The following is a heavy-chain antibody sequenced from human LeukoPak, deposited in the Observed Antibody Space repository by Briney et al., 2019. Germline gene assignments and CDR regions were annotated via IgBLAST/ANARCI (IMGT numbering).Heavy chain of an antibody. D-gene: IGHD3-16*01. Sequence: GGSLRLSCVDSGFTFSSHWMSWVRQAPGKGLEWVSYLSSSSSVIYHADSVKGRFTISRDNAKNSLYLQMNSLRAEDTAVYYCARVGGGGSYFGYWGQGTLVTVSS. J-gene: IGHJ4*02. CDR3: ARVGGGGSYFGY. CDR1: GFTFSSHW. V-gene: IGHV3-48*04. CDR2: LSSSSSVI.